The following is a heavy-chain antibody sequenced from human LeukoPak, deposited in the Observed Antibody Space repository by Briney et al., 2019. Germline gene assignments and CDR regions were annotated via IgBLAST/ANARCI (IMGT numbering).Heavy chain of an antibody. V-gene: IGHV3-15*01. CDR2: IKSKTDGGTT. Sequence: GGSLRLSCAASGFTFSNAWMSWVRQAPGKGLEWVGRIKSKTDGGTTDYAAPVKGRFTISRDDSKNTLYLQMNSLKTEDTAVYYCTTGIVVVPAAPEETDAFDIWGQGTMVTVSS. D-gene: IGHD2-2*01. J-gene: IGHJ3*02. CDR3: TTGIVVVPAAPEETDAFDI. CDR1: GFTFSNAW.